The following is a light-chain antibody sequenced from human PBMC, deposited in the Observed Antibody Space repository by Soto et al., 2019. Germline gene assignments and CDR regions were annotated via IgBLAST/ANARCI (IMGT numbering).Light chain of an antibody. J-gene: IGLJ1*01. V-gene: IGLV2-14*01. CDR2: DVS. Sequence: QSVLTQPASVSGSPGQSITISCTGTSSDVGAYNYVSWYQQYPGRAPKLMIYDVSNRPSGVSTRFSGSKSGNTASLTISGLRAEDEADYYCSSYTNTGIRVFGGGTKVTVL. CDR1: SSDVGAYNY. CDR3: SSYTNTGIRV.